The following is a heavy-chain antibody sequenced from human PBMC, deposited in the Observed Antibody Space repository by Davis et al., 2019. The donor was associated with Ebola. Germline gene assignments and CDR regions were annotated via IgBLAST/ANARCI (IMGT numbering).Heavy chain of an antibody. CDR2: VSAPGVVT. V-gene: IGHV3-23*01. D-gene: IGHD6-13*01. J-gene: IGHJ4*02. CDR3: ARGGYSTQGPDY. CDR1: GFTFDDYA. Sequence: GGSLRLSCAASGFTFDDYAISWVRQAPEKGLEWVSVVSAPGVVTYYADCVKGRFTISRDNSKNTVHLQMNNLGDDDSAIYYCARGGYSTQGPDYWGQGTLVTVS.